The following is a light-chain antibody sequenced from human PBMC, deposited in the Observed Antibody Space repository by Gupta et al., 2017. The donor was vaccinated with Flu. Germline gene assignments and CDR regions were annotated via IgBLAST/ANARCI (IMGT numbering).Light chain of an antibody. CDR2: WAS. J-gene: IGKJ2*01. V-gene: IGKV4-1*01. Sequence: NCKSSQSVLYSSNNKNYLAWYQRKPGQPPKLLIYWASTREPGVPDRFSGSGSGTDFTLTISSLQAEDVAVYYCQQYYSTPYTFGQGTKLEIK. CDR1: QSVLYSSNNKNY. CDR3: QQYYSTPYT.